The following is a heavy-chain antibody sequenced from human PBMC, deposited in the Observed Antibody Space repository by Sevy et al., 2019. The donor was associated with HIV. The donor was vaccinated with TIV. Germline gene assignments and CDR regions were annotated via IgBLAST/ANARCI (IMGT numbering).Heavy chain of an antibody. V-gene: IGHV3-53*01. CDR1: GFTVSSNY. CDR3: ARALAAAGLDY. Sequence: GGSLRLSCAASGFTVSSNYMSWVRQAPGKGLEWVSVIYSGGSTYYADSVKGRFTFSRDNSKNTLYLQMNSLRAEDTAVYYCARALAAAGLDYWGQGTLVTVSS. D-gene: IGHD6-13*01. J-gene: IGHJ4*02. CDR2: IYSGGST.